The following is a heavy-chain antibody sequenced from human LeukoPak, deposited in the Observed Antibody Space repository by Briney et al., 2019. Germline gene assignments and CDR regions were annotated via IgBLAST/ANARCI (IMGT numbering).Heavy chain of an antibody. J-gene: IGHJ4*02. CDR2: IYYSGST. D-gene: IGHD2-21*02. CDR3: ARRVGTDTTH. V-gene: IGHV4-39*01. CDR1: GGSVGSSSYY. Sequence: SETLSLTCTVSGGSVGSSSYYWDWIRQPPGKGLEWIGSIYYSGSTYYNPSLKSRITISVDTSKNQFSLKLSSVTAADTAVYYCARRVGTDTTHWGQGTLVTVSS.